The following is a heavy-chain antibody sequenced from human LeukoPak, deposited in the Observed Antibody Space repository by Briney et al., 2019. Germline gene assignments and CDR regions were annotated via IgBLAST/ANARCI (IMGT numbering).Heavy chain of an antibody. Sequence: PSETLSLTCTVSGGAISRDDWSWIRQPAGKGLGGIGRMYTSGSANYNPSLRSRVTMSVDTSKNQFSLMMSSVTAADTALYYCARDPCNSTSCQSRDAFDMWGRGTMVTVSS. D-gene: IGHD2-2*01. J-gene: IGHJ3*02. CDR3: ARDPCNSTSCQSRDAFDM. V-gene: IGHV4-4*07. CDR2: MYTSGSA. CDR1: GGAISRDD.